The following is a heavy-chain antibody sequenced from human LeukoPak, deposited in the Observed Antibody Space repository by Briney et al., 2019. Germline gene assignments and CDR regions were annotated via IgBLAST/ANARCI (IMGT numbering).Heavy chain of an antibody. J-gene: IGHJ4*02. CDR2: ITSSGSTI. CDR3: ARDPYQHSDGHPGY. V-gene: IGHV3-48*02. Sequence: AGGSLRLSCAASGFTFSSYAMSWVRQAPGKGLEWVSFITSSGSTIDYADSVKGRFTISRDNARNSLFLQMNSLRDEDTAVYFCARDPYQHSDGHPGYWGQGTLVTVSS. D-gene: IGHD2-15*01. CDR1: GFTFSSYA.